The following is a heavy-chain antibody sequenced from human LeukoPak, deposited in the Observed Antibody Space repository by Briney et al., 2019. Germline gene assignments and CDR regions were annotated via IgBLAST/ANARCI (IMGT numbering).Heavy chain of an antibody. CDR1: GFTFSSYE. D-gene: IGHD1-14*01. Sequence: GGSLRLSCAASGFTFSSYEMNWVRQAPGKGLEWVSYISSSGSTIYYADSVKGRFTISRDNAKNSLYLQMNSLRVEDTAVYYCARLPGTRSDYYYGMDVWGQGTTVTVSS. CDR3: ARLPGTRSDYYYGMDV. CDR2: ISSSGSTI. V-gene: IGHV3-48*03. J-gene: IGHJ6*02.